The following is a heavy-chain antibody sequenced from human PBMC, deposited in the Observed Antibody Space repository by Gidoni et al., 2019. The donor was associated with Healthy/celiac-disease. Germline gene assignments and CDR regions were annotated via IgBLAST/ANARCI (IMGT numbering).Heavy chain of an antibody. J-gene: IGHJ4*02. CDR1: GFTFGDYA. V-gene: IGHV3-49*03. CDR2: IRSKAYGGTT. D-gene: IGHD3-16*01. CDR3: TRDWDNDYVWGLGY. Sequence: EVQLVESGGGLVQPGRSLRLSCTASGFTFGDYAMSWFRQAPGKGLEWVGFIRSKAYGGTTEYAASVKGRFTISRDDSKSIAYLQMNSLKTEDTAVYYCTRDWDNDYVWGLGYWGQGTLVTVSS.